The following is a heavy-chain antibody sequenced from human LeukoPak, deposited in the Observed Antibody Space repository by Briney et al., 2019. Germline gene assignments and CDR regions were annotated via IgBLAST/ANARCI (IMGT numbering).Heavy chain of an antibody. Sequence: GGSLRLSYVGSGFILRSYAMSWVRQAPGKGLQWVSSLGISGDYAWYAGSVKGRFTISRDSSKNTLYLQMNSLGAEDTAVYYCARGGGGNSDFLTPYTGASLGFDYWGQGARVTVSS. CDR3: ARGGGGNSDFLTPYTGASLGFDY. CDR1: GFILRSYA. V-gene: IGHV3-23*01. D-gene: IGHD3-9*01. J-gene: IGHJ4*02. CDR2: LGISGDYA.